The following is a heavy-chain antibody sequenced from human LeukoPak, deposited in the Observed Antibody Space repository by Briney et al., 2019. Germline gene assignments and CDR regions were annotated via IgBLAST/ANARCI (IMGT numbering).Heavy chain of an antibody. Sequence: GASVKVSCKASGGTFSSYAISWVRQAPGQGLEWMGRINPILGIANYAQKFQGRVTITADKSTSTAYMELSSLRSEDTAVYYCARADTAMDSWGQGTMVTVSS. CDR2: INPILGIA. V-gene: IGHV1-69*04. CDR3: ARADTAMDS. J-gene: IGHJ3*01. CDR1: GGTFSSYA. D-gene: IGHD5-18*01.